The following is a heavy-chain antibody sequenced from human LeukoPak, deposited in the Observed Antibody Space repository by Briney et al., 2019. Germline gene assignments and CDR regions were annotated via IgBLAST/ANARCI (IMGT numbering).Heavy chain of an antibody. CDR2: IHYSGST. J-gene: IGHJ4*02. Sequence: PSETLSLTCTVSGCSISSYYWGWVRQPPEKGLEWVGYIHYSGSTSYNPSLKSRVTMSVDTSNNQFSLKVSSVTAADTAVYYCARHGANSLVYFDYWGQGTLVTVS. V-gene: IGHV4-59*13. CDR3: ARHGANSLVYFDY. D-gene: IGHD4/OR15-4a*01. CDR1: GCSISSYY.